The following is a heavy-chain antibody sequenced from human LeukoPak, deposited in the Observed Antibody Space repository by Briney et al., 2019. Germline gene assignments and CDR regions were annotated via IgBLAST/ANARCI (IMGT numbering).Heavy chain of an antibody. V-gene: IGHV1-69*04. CDR1: GGTFSSYA. J-gene: IGHJ6*02. CDR2: IIPILGIA. D-gene: IGHD3-3*01. Sequence: SVKVSCKASGGTFSSYAISWVRQAPGQGLEWMGRIIPILGIANYAQKFQGRVTITADKSTSTAYMELSSLRSEDTAVYYCARDGRRTIPHPYYYYGMDVWGQGTTVTVSS. CDR3: ARDGRRTIPHPYYYYGMDV.